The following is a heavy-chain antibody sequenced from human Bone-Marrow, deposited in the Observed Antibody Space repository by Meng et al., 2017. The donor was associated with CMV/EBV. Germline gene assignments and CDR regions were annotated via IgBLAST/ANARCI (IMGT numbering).Heavy chain of an antibody. J-gene: IGHJ6*02. CDR1: GFTFSSYW. CDR2: INHSGST. D-gene: IGHD4-11*01. CDR3: ASLPLYSNPPANYYYGMDV. V-gene: IGHV4-34*01. Sequence: SQTLSLTCAASGFTFSSYWMTWVRRAPGKGLEWIGEINHSGSTNYNPSLKSRVTISVDTSKNQFSLKLSSVTAADTAVYYCASLPLYSNPPANYYYGMDVWGQGTTVTVSS.